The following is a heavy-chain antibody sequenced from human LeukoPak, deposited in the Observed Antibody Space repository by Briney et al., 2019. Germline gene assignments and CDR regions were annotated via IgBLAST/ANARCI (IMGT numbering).Heavy chain of an antibody. CDR2: IIPILGIA. D-gene: IGHD3-22*01. J-gene: IGHJ4*02. CDR3: ARGDASSYYDDSSAFDY. CDR1: GGTFISYA. Sequence: GASVTVSCKASGGTFISYAISWVRHAPGQGLEWMGSIIPILGIANYAQKFPGRVTITADKSTSTAYMELSSLRSEDTAVYYCARGDASSYYDDSSAFDYWGQGTLVTVSS. V-gene: IGHV1-69*04.